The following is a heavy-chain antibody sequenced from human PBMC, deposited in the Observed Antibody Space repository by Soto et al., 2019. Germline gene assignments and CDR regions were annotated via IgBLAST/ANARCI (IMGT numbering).Heavy chain of an antibody. V-gene: IGHV2-5*02. CDR3: ALNYGDYVWGVADY. CDR1: GFSLSTSGVG. D-gene: IGHD4-17*01. CDR2: IYWDDDK. Sequence: QITLKESGPTLVKPTQTLTLTCTFSGFSLSTSGVGVGWIRQPPGKALEWLALIYWDDDKRYSPSLKSRLTITKDTSKNQVVLTMTNMDPVDTATYYCALNYGDYVWGVADYWGQGTLVTVSS. J-gene: IGHJ4*02.